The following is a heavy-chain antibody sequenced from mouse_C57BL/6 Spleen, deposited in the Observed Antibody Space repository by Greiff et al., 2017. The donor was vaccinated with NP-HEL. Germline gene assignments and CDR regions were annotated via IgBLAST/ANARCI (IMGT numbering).Heavy chain of an antibody. D-gene: IGHD1-1*01. CDR1: GYTFTSYW. CDR3: AHITTVVATNFDV. J-gene: IGHJ1*03. Sequence: VQLQQPGAELVMPGASVKLSCKASGYTFTSYWMHWVKQRPGQGLEWIGEIDPSDSYTNYDQKFKGKSTLTVDKSSSTAYMQLSSLTSEDSAVYYCAHITTVVATNFDVWGTGTTVTVSS. V-gene: IGHV1-69*01. CDR2: IDPSDSYT.